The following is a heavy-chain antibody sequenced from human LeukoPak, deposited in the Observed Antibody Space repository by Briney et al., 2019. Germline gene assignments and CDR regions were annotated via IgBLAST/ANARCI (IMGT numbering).Heavy chain of an antibody. J-gene: IGHJ4*02. Sequence: GGSLRLSCAASGFTFSSYAMSWVRQAPGKWLEWVSAISGSGGSTYYADSVKGRFTISRDNSKNTLYLQMNSLRAEDTAVYYCAKVVATLVDPYTIDYWGQGTLVTVSS. CDR1: GFTFSSYA. CDR3: AKVVATLVDPYTIDY. D-gene: IGHD5-12*01. V-gene: IGHV3-23*01. CDR2: ISGSGGST.